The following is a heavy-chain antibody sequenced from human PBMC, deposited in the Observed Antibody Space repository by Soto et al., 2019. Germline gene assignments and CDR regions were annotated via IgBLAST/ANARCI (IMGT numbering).Heavy chain of an antibody. CDR2: IYYSGST. CDR1: GGSISSGGYY. V-gene: IGHV4-31*03. J-gene: IGHJ5*02. Sequence: SETLSLTCTVSGGSISSGGYYWSWIRQHPGKGLEWIGYIYYSGSTYYNPSLKSRVTISVDTSKNQFSLKLSSVTAADTAVYYCARVWLSNWFDPWGQGTLVTVSS. D-gene: IGHD6-19*01. CDR3: ARVWLSNWFDP.